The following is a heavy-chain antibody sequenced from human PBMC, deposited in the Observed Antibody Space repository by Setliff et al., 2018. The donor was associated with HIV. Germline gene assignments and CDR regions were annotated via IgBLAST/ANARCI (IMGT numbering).Heavy chain of an antibody. CDR2: INHSGST. CDR3: ARATTGYSSIWYRNGLTYYYYMDV. V-gene: IGHV4-34*01. D-gene: IGHD6-13*01. CDR1: GGSFSDYS. J-gene: IGHJ6*03. Sequence: PSETLSLTCAVYGGSFSDYSWTWIRQPPGRGLEWIGEINHSGSTSYNPPLKSRVSMSVDTSKNQFSLKLSSVTAADTAIFYCARATTGYSSIWYRNGLTYYYYMDVWGRGTKVTVSS.